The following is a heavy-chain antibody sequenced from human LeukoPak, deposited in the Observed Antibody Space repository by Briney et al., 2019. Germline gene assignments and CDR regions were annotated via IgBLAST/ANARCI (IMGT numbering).Heavy chain of an antibody. V-gene: IGHV1-69*02. CDR3: AGSNRLDCSSTSCHYDY. J-gene: IGHJ4*02. CDR2: IIPILGIA. Sequence: GASVKVSCKASGYTFTGYYMHWVRQAPGQGLEWMGRIIPILGIANYAQKFQGRVTITADKSTSTAYMELSSLRSEDTAVYYCAGSNRLDCSSTSCHYDYWGQGTLVTVSS. D-gene: IGHD2-2*01. CDR1: GYTFTGYY.